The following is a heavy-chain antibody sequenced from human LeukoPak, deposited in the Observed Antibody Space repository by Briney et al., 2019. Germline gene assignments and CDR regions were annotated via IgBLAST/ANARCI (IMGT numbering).Heavy chain of an antibody. D-gene: IGHD3-22*01. CDR1: GYSISSGYY. J-gene: IGHJ4*02. Sequence: SETLSLTCTVSGYSISSGYYWGWIRQPPGKGLEWIGSIYYSGSTYYNPSLKSRVTISVDTSKNQFSLKLSSVTAADTAVYYCASGYYYDSSGYPSNYWGQGTLVTVSS. CDR3: ASGYYYDSSGYPSNY. V-gene: IGHV4-38-2*02. CDR2: IYYSGST.